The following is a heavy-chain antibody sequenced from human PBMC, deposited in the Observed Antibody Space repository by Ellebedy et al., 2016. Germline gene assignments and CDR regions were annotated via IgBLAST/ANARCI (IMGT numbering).Heavy chain of an antibody. J-gene: IGHJ3*02. Sequence: SETLSLXCTVSGGSISSYYWSWVRQPAGKGLEWIGRMFSSGSTNYNPSLKSRVTMSVDTSKNQFSLKLSSVTAADTAVYYCARSLRGDGGYDFGLEIWGQGTAVTVSS. CDR2: MFSSGST. CDR3: ARSLRGDGGYDFGLEI. CDR1: GGSISSYY. V-gene: IGHV4-4*07. D-gene: IGHD5-12*01.